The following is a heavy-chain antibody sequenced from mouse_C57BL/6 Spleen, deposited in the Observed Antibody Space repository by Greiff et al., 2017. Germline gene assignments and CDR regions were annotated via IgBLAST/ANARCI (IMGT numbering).Heavy chain of an antibody. CDR1: GYAFSSSW. D-gene: IGHD1-1*01. V-gene: IGHV1-82*01. J-gene: IGHJ4*01. CDR2: IYPGDGDT. Sequence: VQLQQSGPELVKPGASVKISCKASGYAFSSSWMNWVKQRPGKGLEWIGRIYPGDGDTNYNGKFKGKATLTADKSSSTAYMQLSSLTSEDSAVYFCARERDYYYGSSPLYYAMDYWGQGTSVTVSS. CDR3: ARERDYYYGSSPLYYAMDY.